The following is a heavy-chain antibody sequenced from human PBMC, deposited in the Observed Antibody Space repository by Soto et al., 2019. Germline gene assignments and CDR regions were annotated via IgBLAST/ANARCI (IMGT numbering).Heavy chain of an antibody. CDR2: ITSSGVST. D-gene: IGHD1-1*01. V-gene: IGHV3-23*01. CDR1: GFIFNNYA. CDR3: AKSPTTVSPRVDS. J-gene: IGHJ4*02. Sequence: EVHLLESGGGLVQPGGSLRLSCAASGFIFNNYAMIWVRQAPGKGLEWVSGITSSGVSTYYADSVKGRFTISRDNSKNTLYLQMDSLRAEDTAVYYCAKSPTTVSPRVDSWGQGPLVTVSS.